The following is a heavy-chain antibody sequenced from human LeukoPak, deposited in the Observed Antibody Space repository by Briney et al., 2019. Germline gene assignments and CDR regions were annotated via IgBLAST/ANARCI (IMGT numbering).Heavy chain of an antibody. CDR2: IYYSGIT. J-gene: IGHJ4*02. V-gene: IGHV4-59*01. CDR3: ARGRDGYNYD. CDR1: GASITTYY. D-gene: IGHD5-24*01. Sequence: SETLSLTCTVSGASITTYYWSWIRQPPGKGLEWIGYIYYSGITKYNPSLKSRVTISVDTSKNQFSLKLSSVTAADTAVYYCARGRDGYNYDWGQGTLVTVSS.